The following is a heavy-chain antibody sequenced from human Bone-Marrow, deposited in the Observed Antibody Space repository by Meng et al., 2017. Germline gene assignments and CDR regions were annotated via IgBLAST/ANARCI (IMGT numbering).Heavy chain of an antibody. Sequence: GESLKIPCAAPGFTFSSYAMHRVRQAPGKGLEWVAVKSYDGSNKYYADSVKGRFTISRENSKNTLYLQMNSLWAEDTAVYYCAREWPSGGWYGYTGAFDIWGQGTMVTVSS. J-gene: IGHJ3*02. CDR1: GFTFSSYA. V-gene: IGHV3-30*04. CDR3: AREWPSGGWYGYTGAFDI. D-gene: IGHD6-19*01. CDR2: KSYDGSNK.